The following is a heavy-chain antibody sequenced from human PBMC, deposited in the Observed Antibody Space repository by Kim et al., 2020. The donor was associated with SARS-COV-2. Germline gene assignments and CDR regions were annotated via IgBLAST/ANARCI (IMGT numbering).Heavy chain of an antibody. CDR3: ARDPTYYGSGGVGDAFDI. V-gene: IGHV4-39*07. J-gene: IGHJ3*02. CDR1: GGSISSSSYY. Sequence: SETLSLTCTVSGGSISSSSYYWGWIRQPPGKGLEWIGSIYYSGSTYYNPSLKSRVTISVDTSKNQFSLKLSSVTAADTAVYYCARDPTYYGSGGVGDAFDIWGQGTMVTVSS. CDR2: IYYSGST. D-gene: IGHD3-10*01.